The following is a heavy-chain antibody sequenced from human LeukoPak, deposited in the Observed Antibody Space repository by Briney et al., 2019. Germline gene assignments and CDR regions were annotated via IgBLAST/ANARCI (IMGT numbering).Heavy chain of an antibody. CDR1: GYTFTIYG. CDR3: ARDPSLIVGATISFFDY. CDR2: INTYNDNT. D-gene: IGHD1-26*01. Sequence: ASVNVSCKASGYTFTIYGISWVRQAPGQGLEWMGGINTYNDNTNYAQKLQGRVTMTTDTSTSTDYMDLRSLRSDDTAVYYCARDPSLIVGATISFFDYWGQGTLVTVSS. J-gene: IGHJ4*02. V-gene: IGHV1-18*01.